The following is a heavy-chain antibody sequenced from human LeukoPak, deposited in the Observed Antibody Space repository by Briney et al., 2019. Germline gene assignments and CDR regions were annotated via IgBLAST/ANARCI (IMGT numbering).Heavy chain of an antibody. CDR1: GFTFSNYW. CDR2: IKQDGSEK. CDR3: ARGGPTGALDD. V-gene: IGHV3-7*01. J-gene: IGHJ4*02. Sequence: GGSLRLSCAASGFTFSNYWMSWVRQAPGKGLEWVANIKQDGSEKYYVDSVKGRFTISRDNAKNSLYLQMNSLRAEDTALYYCARGGPTGALDDWGQGTLLTVSS. D-gene: IGHD7-27*01.